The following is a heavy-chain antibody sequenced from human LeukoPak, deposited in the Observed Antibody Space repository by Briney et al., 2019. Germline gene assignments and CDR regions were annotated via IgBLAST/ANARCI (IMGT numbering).Heavy chain of an antibody. CDR2: IYYSGST. CDR1: GGSFSGYY. D-gene: IGHD3-22*01. V-gene: IGHV4-59*01. J-gene: IGHJ3*02. Sequence: PSETLSLTCAVYGGSFSGYYWSWIRQPPGKGLEWIGYIYYSGSTNYNPSLKSRVTISVDTSKNQFSLKLSSVTAADTAVYYCARKYYYDSSWGSAFDIGGQGTMATVS. CDR3: ARKYYYDSSWGSAFDI.